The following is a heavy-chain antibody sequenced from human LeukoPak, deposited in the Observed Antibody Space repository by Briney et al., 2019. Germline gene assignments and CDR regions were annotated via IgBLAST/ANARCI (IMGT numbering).Heavy chain of an antibody. CDR2: ISSSGSTI. CDR3: ASGKLKDYSNYGKFDY. D-gene: IGHD4-11*01. J-gene: IGHJ4*02. Sequence: PGGSLRLSCAASGFTFSSYEMNWVRQAPGKGLEWVSYISSSGSTIYYADSVKGRFTISRDNAKNSLYLQMNSLRAEDTAVYYCASGKLKDYSNYGKFDYWGQGTLVTVSS. V-gene: IGHV3-48*03. CDR1: GFTFSSYE.